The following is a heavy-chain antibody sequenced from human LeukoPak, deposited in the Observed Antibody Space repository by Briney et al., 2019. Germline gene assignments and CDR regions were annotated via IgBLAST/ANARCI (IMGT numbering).Heavy chain of an antibody. Sequence: GESLKISCKGSGYSFSNYWIAWVRQMPGKGLEWMGIIYPGDSDTKYSPSFQGQVSISADKSISTAYLQWSRLKASDTAMYYCAGNSGVKAAAFDLWGQGTLVTVSS. V-gene: IGHV5-51*01. D-gene: IGHD6-13*01. CDR1: GYSFSNYW. CDR3: AGNSGVKAAAFDL. CDR2: IYPGDSDT. J-gene: IGHJ4*02.